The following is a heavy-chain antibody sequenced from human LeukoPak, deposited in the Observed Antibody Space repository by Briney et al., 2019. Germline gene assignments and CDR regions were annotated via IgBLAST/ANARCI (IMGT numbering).Heavy chain of an antibody. CDR1: GGSFSGYY. J-gene: IGHJ4*02. CDR2: IYYSGST. V-gene: IGHV4-59*01. Sequence: PSETLSLTCAVYGGSFSGYYWSWIRQPPGKGLEWIGYIYYSGSTNYNPSLKSRVTISVDTSKNQFSLKLSSVTAADTAVYYCARVRSSGWGKNFDYWGQGTLVTVSS. D-gene: IGHD6-19*01. CDR3: ARVRSSGWGKNFDY.